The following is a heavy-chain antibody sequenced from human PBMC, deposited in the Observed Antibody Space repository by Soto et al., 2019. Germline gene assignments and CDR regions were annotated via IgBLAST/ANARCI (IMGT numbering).Heavy chain of an antibody. CDR2: VYHSGST. CDR3: AVPGAGDFDY. CDR1: GASISTNNW. V-gene: IGHV4-4*02. D-gene: IGHD6-13*01. Sequence: ASETLFLTCAVSGASISTNNWWSWVRQPPGKGLEWIGEVYHSGSTNCNPSLKSRVTISIDKSKNQFSLRLTSMTAADTAVYYCAVPGAGDFDYWSQGTLVTVSS. J-gene: IGHJ4*02.